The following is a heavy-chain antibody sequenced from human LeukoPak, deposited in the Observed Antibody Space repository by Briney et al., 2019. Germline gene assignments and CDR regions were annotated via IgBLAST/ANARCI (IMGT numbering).Heavy chain of an antibody. V-gene: IGHV4-39*01. D-gene: IGHD6-13*01. CDR3: ARHPPYSSSWGFWDY. J-gene: IGHJ4*02. Sequence: SETLSLTCTVSGGSISSSSYYWGWIRQPPGKGLEWIGSIYYSGSIYYNPSLKSRVTISVDTSKNQFSLKLSSVTAADTAVYYCARHPPYSSSWGFWDYWGQGTLVTVSS. CDR2: IYYSGSI. CDR1: GGSISSSSYY.